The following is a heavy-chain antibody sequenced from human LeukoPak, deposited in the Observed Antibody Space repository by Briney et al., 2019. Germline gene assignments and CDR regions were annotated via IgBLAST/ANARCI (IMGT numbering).Heavy chain of an antibody. D-gene: IGHD3-22*01. Sequence: GGSLRLSCAASGFIFSSYWMSWVRQAPGKGLEWVASIKQDGSEKYHVDAVKGRFSISRDNAKSSLYLQMNSLRADVTAVYYCASDSGTYYYDSSGYYRYGHFDYWGQGTLVTVSS. CDR1: GFIFSSYW. V-gene: IGHV3-7*01. CDR3: ASDSGTYYYDSSGYYRYGHFDY. J-gene: IGHJ4*02. CDR2: IKQDGSEK.